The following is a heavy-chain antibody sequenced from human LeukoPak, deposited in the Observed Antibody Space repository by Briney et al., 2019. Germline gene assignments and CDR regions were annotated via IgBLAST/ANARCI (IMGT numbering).Heavy chain of an antibody. D-gene: IGHD3-10*01. V-gene: IGHV3-53*01. CDR2: ISSGGNT. Sequence: PGGSLRLSCAASGFTVSRNYMSWVRQAPGKGLAWVSVISSGGNTYYANSVKGRFTISRDNSKNTLYLQMNSLTAEDTAVYYCANLPRGDYWGLGTLVTVSS. CDR1: GFTVSRNY. J-gene: IGHJ4*02. CDR3: ANLPRGDY.